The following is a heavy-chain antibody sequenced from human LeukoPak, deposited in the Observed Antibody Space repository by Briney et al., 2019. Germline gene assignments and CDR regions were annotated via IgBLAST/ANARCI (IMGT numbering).Heavy chain of an antibody. CDR3: ARGVGDGSGSYLYYYYMDV. CDR2: ISAYNGNT. D-gene: IGHD3-10*01. V-gene: IGHV1-18*01. CDR1: GYTFTSYG. Sequence: GASVKVSCKASGYTFTSYGISWVRQAPGQGLEWMGWISAYNGNTNYAQKLQGRVTMTTDTSTSTAYMELRSLRSDDTAVYYCARGVGDGSGSYLYYYYMDVWGKGTTVTISS. J-gene: IGHJ6*03.